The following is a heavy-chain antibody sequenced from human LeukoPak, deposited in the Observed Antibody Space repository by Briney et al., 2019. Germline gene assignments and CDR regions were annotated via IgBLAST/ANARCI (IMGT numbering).Heavy chain of an antibody. CDR2: IWYDGSNK. J-gene: IGHJ4*02. CDR3: ARDEPRWRSFPTTVTPFDY. Sequence: GRSLRLSCAASGFTFSSYGMHWVRQAPGKGLEWVAVIWYDGSNKYYADSVKGRFTISRDNSKNTLYLQMNSLRAEDTAVYYCARDEPRWRSFPTTVTPFDYWGQGTLVTVSS. V-gene: IGHV3-33*01. CDR1: GFTFSSYG. D-gene: IGHD4-17*01.